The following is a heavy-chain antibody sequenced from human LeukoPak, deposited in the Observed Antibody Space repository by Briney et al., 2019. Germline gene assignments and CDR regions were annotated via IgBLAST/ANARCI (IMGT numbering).Heavy chain of an antibody. CDR1: GFTFSSYA. Sequence: GGSLRLSCAASGFTFSSYAMSWVRQAPGKGLEWVSAISGSGGSTYYADSVKGRSTISRDNSKNTLYLQMNSLRAEDTAVYYCAKVSLEWLLFDWGQGTLVTVSS. V-gene: IGHV3-23*01. D-gene: IGHD3-3*01. CDR2: ISGSGGST. J-gene: IGHJ4*02. CDR3: AKVSLEWLLFD.